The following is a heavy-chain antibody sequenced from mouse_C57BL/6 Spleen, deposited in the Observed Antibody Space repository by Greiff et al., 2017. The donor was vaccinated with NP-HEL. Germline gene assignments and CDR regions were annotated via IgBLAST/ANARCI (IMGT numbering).Heavy chain of an antibody. CDR2: IRSKSNNYAT. J-gene: IGHJ4*01. CDR1: GFSFNTYA. V-gene: IGHV10-1*01. CDR3: VRHSSGYASMDY. D-gene: IGHD3-2*02. Sequence: EVKLMESGGGLVQPKGSLKLSCAASGFSFNTYAMNWVRQAPGKGLEWVARIRSKSNNYATYYADSVKDRFTISRDDSESMLYLQMNNLKTEDTAMYYCVRHSSGYASMDYWGQGTSVTVSS.